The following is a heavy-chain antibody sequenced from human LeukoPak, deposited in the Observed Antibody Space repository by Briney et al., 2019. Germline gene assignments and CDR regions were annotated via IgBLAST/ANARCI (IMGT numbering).Heavy chain of an antibody. D-gene: IGHD5-12*01. Sequence: GGSVRLSCAASGFTFNSYGMHWLRQAPGKGREGVAVIWYDGSNKYYADSVKGRFTISRENYKNTLYLQMNSLRAEDTAVYYCTKSSRQYDYECGSDYYWRQGTLVTVSS. CDR3: TKSSRQYDYECGSDYY. CDR2: IWYDGSNK. V-gene: IGHV3-33*06. CDR1: GFTFNSYG. J-gene: IGHJ4*02.